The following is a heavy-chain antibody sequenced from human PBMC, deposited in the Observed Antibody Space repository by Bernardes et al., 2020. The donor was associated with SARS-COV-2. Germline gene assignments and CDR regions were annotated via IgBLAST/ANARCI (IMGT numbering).Heavy chain of an antibody. CDR2: FDPEACET. D-gene: IGHD3-3*01. J-gene: IGHJ5*02. CDR1: GYTLTELS. Sequence: ASVTVSCKVSGYTLTELSMHWLRQAPGKGLEWMGGFDPEACETIYAQKFQGRVTMTEDTSTDTAYMELSSLRSEDTAVYYCATTSVFGVAPNWFDPWGQGSLVTVSS. CDR3: ATTSVFGVAPNWFDP. V-gene: IGHV1-24*01.